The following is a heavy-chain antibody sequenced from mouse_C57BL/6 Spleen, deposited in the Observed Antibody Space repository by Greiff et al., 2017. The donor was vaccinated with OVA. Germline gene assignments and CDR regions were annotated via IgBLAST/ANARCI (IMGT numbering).Heavy chain of an antibody. D-gene: IGHD1-1*01. J-gene: IGHJ3*01. CDR1: GYAFSSSW. CDR3: AYGSSYGAY. Sequence: VKVVESGPELVKPGASVKISCKASGYAFSSSWMNWVKQRPGKGLEWIGRIYPGDGDTNYNGKFKGKATLTADKSSSTAYMQLSSLTSEDSAVYLCAYGSSYGAYWGQGTLVTVSA. V-gene: IGHV1-82*01. CDR2: IYPGDGDT.